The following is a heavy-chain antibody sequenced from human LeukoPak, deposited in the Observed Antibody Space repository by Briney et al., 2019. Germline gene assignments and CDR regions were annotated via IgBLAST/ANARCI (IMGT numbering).Heavy chain of an antibody. J-gene: IGHJ4*02. CDR2: ISAYNGNT. D-gene: IGHD3-22*01. CDR3: ARDYYDSSGYLPFDY. CDR1: GYTFTSYG. Sequence: ASVKVSCKASGYTFTSYGISWVRQAPGQGLEWMGWISAYNGNTNYAQKLQGRVTMTTDTSTSTAYMEVRSLRSDDTAVYYCARDYYDSSGYLPFDYWGQGTLVTVSS. V-gene: IGHV1-18*01.